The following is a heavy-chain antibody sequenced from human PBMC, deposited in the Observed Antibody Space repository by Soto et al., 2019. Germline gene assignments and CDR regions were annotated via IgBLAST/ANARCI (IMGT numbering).Heavy chain of an antibody. V-gene: IGHV1-69*01. CDR1: GGTFSSYA. D-gene: IGHD2-2*01. CDR2: IIPIFGTA. CDR3: ARGWYQLLGPYYCYGMDV. Sequence: QVQLVQSGAEVKKPGSSVKVSCKASGGTFSSYAISWVRQAPGQGLEWMGGIIPIFGTANYAQKFQGRVTITADESTSTAYMGLSSLRSEDTAVYYCARGWYQLLGPYYCYGMDVWGQGTTVTVSS. J-gene: IGHJ6*02.